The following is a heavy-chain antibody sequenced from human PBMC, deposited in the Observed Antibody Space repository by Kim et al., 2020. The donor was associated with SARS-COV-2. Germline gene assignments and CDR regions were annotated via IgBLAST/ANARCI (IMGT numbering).Heavy chain of an antibody. J-gene: IGHJ4*02. Sequence: GGSLRLSCVACGFTFDDYAMHWVRQAPGKGLEWVSGISWNSGMIGYADSVKGRFTISRDNAKNSLYLQLNILRAEDTALYYCAKGPYSSGWLFHYWGQGTLVTVSS. CDR3: AKGPYSSGWLFHY. D-gene: IGHD6-19*01. V-gene: IGHV3-9*01. CDR1: GFTFDDYA. CDR2: ISWNSGMI.